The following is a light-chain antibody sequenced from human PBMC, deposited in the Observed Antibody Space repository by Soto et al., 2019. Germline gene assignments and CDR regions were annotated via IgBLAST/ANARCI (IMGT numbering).Light chain of an antibody. Sequence: DIQMTQSPSSVSASVGDRVTITCRASQGISSRLACYQQKPGKAPKLLIYTASSLQSGVPSRFSGSGSGTDFTLTISSLQPEDFATYYCQQANSFPLTFGGGTKVDIK. CDR3: QQANSFPLT. V-gene: IGKV1-12*01. CDR1: QGISSR. J-gene: IGKJ4*01. CDR2: TAS.